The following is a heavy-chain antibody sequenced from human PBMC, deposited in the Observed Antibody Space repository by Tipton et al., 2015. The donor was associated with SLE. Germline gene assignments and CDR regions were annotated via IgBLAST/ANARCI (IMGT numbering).Heavy chain of an antibody. J-gene: IGHJ6*03. D-gene: IGHD3/OR15-3a*01. Sequence: TLSLTCAVNGGSSSGYYWSWIRQSPGKALEWIGDIHDSGSSNYNPSLKSRVTMSVDTSKNQFSLKLSSVTAADTAVYYCARVPGLDRDYFYSYYMDVWGKGTTVTVSS. CDR1: GGSSSGYY. CDR3: ARVPGLDRDYFYSYYMDV. V-gene: IGHV4-34*01. CDR2: IHDSGSS.